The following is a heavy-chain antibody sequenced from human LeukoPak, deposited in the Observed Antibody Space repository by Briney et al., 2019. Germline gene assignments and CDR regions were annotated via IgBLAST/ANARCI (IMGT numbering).Heavy chain of an antibody. D-gene: IGHD3-10*01. J-gene: IGHJ4*02. CDR2: IYHRGSA. V-gene: IGHV4-59*01. CDR3: ARAGDYYVSGSYLGY. CDR1: GGSISSYY. Sequence: PSETLSLTCTVSGGSISSYYWTWSRQPPGKGLEWIGYIYHRGSANYNPSLKGRVTISVDTSKNQFSLTLSSVTAADAAVYYCARAGDYYVSGSYLGYWGQGTLVTVSS.